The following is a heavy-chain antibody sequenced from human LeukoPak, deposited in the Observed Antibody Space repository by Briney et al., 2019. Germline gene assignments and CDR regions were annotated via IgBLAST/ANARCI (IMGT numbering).Heavy chain of an antibody. CDR3: ASAATMRYWYFDL. CDR1: GYRFITFG. V-gene: IGHV1-18*01. CDR2: INPYNGNR. D-gene: IGHD2-2*01. Sequence: ASVKVSCKTSGYRFITFGINWVRQAPGQGLEWMGWINPYNGNRYYAKKFQGRFNMTRDTSTSTVYMELSSLRSEDTAVYYCASAATMRYWYFDLWGRGTLVTVSS. J-gene: IGHJ2*01.